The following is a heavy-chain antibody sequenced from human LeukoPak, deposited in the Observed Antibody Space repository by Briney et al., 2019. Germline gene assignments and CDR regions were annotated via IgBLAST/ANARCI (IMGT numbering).Heavy chain of an antibody. CDR2: IFYSGST. J-gene: IGHJ4*02. D-gene: IGHD3-16*01. CDR3: ARDPAGGGGFFDY. CDR1: GGSISSYY. Sequence: SETLSLTCTVSGGSISSYYWSWIRQPPGKGLQWIGYIFYSGSTNYNPSLTSRVTISVDTSNNQFSLKLSSVTAADTAVYYCARDPAGGGGFFDYWGQGALVTVSS. V-gene: IGHV4-59*01.